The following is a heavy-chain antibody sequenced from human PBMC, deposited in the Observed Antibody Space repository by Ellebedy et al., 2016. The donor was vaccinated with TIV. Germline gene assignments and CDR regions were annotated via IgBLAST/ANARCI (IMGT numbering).Heavy chain of an antibody. J-gene: IGHJ4*02. Sequence: GGSLRLXXAASGFTFSNYWMSWVRQAPGKGLEWVANIKQDGSEIYYVDSVKGRFTISRDNAKNSLYLQMNSLRAEDTAVYYCARDKIVGVTYFDYWGQGTLVTVSS. CDR3: ARDKIVGVTYFDY. D-gene: IGHD1-26*01. CDR2: IKQDGSEI. CDR1: GFTFSNYW. V-gene: IGHV3-7*01.